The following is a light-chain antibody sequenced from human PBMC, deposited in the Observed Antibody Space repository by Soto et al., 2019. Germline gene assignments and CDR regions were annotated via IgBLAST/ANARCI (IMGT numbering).Light chain of an antibody. Sequence: DIQMTQSPSSLSASVGDRVTITCQASHDIKKYLNWYQEKPGKAPKLLIYDASNLQTGVPSRFSGSGSGTHFTFTISSLQPEDIATYYCQRYDSLPPNFGQGTRLDIK. V-gene: IGKV1-33*01. CDR2: DAS. J-gene: IGKJ5*01. CDR3: QRYDSLPPN. CDR1: HDIKKY.